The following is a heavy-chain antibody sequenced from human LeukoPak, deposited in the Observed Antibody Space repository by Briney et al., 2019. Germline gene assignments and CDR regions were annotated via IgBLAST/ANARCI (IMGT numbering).Heavy chain of an antibody. V-gene: IGHV3-30*04. CDR1: GFTFSSYA. CDR2: ISYDGSTK. CDR3: ASGGKWELVGMVDY. Sequence: GGSLRLSCTASGFTFSSYAMHWVRQAPGKGLEWVALISYDGSTKYYADSVKGRFTISRDNSKNTLYLQMNSLRAEDTAVFHCASGGKWELVGMVDYWGQGTLVTVSS. D-gene: IGHD1-26*01. J-gene: IGHJ4*02.